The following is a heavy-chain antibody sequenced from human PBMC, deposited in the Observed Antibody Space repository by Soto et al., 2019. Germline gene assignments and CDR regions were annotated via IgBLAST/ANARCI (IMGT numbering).Heavy chain of an antibody. CDR1: GYTFASYD. V-gene: IGHV1-8*01. D-gene: IGHD6-19*01. J-gene: IGHJ3*02. CDR3: ARDISGWYLAFDI. Sequence: ASVKVSCKASGYTFASYDSKWVRQATGQGLEWMGWMNPNSGNTGYAQKFQGRVTMTRNTSISTAYMELSSLRSEDTAVYYCARDISGWYLAFDIWGQGTMLTVSS. CDR2: MNPNSGNT.